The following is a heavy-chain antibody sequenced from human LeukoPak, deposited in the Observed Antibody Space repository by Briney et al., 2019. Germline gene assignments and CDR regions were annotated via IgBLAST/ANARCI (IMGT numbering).Heavy chain of an antibody. Sequence: SVKVSCKASGGTFSSYAISWVRQTPGQGPEWMGGIIPIFGTANYAQKFQGRVTITADESTSTAYMELRSLRSDDTAVYYCARDYTGTDYYYYYMDVWGKGTTVTVSS. CDR3: ARDYTGTDYYYYYMDV. D-gene: IGHD6-13*01. V-gene: IGHV1-69*13. J-gene: IGHJ6*03. CDR2: IIPIFGTA. CDR1: GGTFSSYA.